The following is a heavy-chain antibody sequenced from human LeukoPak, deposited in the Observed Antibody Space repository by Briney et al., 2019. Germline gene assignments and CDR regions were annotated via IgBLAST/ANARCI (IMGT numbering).Heavy chain of an antibody. J-gene: IGHJ4*02. V-gene: IGHV1-18*01. D-gene: IGHD3-22*01. CDR2: ISGYDANT. Sequence: ASVKVSCKASGYTFTSYGIIWVRQAPGQGLEWMGWISGYDANTNYAQKLQGRVTMTTDTSTSTAYMELRGLRSDDTAVYCCARDGSPYDSSGHYYPYWGQGTLVTVSS. CDR1: GYTFTSYG. CDR3: ARDGSPYDSSGHYYPY.